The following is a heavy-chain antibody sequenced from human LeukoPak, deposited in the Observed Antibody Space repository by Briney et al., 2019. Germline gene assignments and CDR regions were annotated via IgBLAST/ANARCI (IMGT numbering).Heavy chain of an antibody. CDR3: ASATSGTDIFAHY. CDR2: IYHSGST. J-gene: IGHJ4*02. CDR1: GGSISSSNW. D-gene: IGHD3-3*02. Sequence: SETLSLTCAVSGGSISSSNWWSWVRQPPGKGLEWIGEIYHSGSTNYNPSLKSRVTISVDKSKNQFSLKLSSVTAADTAVYYCASATSGTDIFAHYWGQGTLVTVSS. V-gene: IGHV4-4*02.